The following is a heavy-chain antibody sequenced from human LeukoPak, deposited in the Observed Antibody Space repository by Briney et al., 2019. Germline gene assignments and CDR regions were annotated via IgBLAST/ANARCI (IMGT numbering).Heavy chain of an antibody. CDR1: GGSISSYY. D-gene: IGHD5-18*01. J-gene: IGHJ5*02. Sequence: SETLSLTCTVSGGSISSYYWSWIRQPAGKGLEWIGRIYTSGSTNYNPSLKSRVTMSVDTSKNQFSLKLSSVTAADTAVYYCARGGYSYGHKGWFDPWGQGTLVTVSS. CDR2: IYTSGST. CDR3: ARGGYSYGHKGWFDP. V-gene: IGHV4-4*07.